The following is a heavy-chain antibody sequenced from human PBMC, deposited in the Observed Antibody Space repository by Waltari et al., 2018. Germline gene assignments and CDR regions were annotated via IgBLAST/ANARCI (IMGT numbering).Heavy chain of an antibody. CDR3: ATGQGSYGDIVVVLYY. Sequence: QVQLVQSGAEVKKPGASVKVSCKVSGYTLTELSMHWVRQVPGKGLEWMGGFDPEDGETIYAQKFQGRVTMTEDTSTDTAYMELSSLRSEDTAVYYCATGQGSYGDIVVVLYYWGQGTLVTVSS. CDR1: GYTLTELS. CDR2: FDPEDGET. D-gene: IGHD2-2*01. V-gene: IGHV1-24*01. J-gene: IGHJ4*02.